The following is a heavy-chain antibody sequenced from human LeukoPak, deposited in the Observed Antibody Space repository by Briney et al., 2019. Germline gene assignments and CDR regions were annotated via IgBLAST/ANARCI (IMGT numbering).Heavy chain of an antibody. V-gene: IGHV3-30-3*01. CDR3: ARGGPITFGGVIVIPPDY. J-gene: IGHJ4*02. D-gene: IGHD3-16*02. CDR1: GFAFSSYA. Sequence: TGGSLRLSCAASGFAFSSYAMHWVRQAPGKGLEWVAVISYDRSNKYYADSVKGRFTISRDNSKNTLYLQMNSLRAEDTAVYYCARGGPITFGGVIVIPPDYWGQGTLVTVSS. CDR2: ISYDRSNK.